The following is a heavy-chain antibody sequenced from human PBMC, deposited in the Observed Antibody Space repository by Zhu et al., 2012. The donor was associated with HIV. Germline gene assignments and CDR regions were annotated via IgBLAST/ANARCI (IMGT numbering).Heavy chain of an antibody. CDR3: ARLRDTSGYYYPFDY. CDR2: VYYSGTT. V-gene: IGHV4-59*11. D-gene: IGHD3-22*01. CDR1: GGSTSSHY. J-gene: IGHJ4*02. Sequence: QVQLQESGPGLVKPSETLSLTCSVSGGSTSSHYWSWIRQPPGKGLEWIGYVYYSGTTNYNPSLKSRVTISLDMSKNQFSLKLTSVTAADTAVYYCARLRDTSGYYYPFDYWGQGILVTVSS.